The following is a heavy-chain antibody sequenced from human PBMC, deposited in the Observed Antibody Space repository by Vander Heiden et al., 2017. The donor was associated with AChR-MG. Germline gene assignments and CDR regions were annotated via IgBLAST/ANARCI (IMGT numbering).Heavy chain of an antibody. V-gene: IGHV3-72*01. D-gene: IGHD5-18*01. CDR2: TRNKANSYTT. CDR1: GFTFSDHY. CDR3: ASQGYSYGRGGYYYGMDV. J-gene: IGHJ6*02. Sequence: EVQLVESGGGLVQPGGSVRLSCAASGFTFSDHYMDWVRQAPGKGLEWVCRTRNKANSYTTEYAASVKGRFTISRDDSKNSLYLQMNSLKTEDTAVYYCASQGYSYGRGGYYYGMDVWGQGTTVTVSS.